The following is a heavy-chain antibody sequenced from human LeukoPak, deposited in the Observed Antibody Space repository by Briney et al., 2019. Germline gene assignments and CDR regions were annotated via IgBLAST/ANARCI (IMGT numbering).Heavy chain of an antibody. Sequence: SETLSLTCAVSGYSISGGYYWGWIRQPPGKGLEWIGSIYHSGSTYYNPSLKSRVTISVDTSKNQFSLKLSSVTAADTAVYYCASSLTIFGVVPFDYWGQGTLVTVSS. D-gene: IGHD3-3*01. CDR3: ASSLTIFGVVPFDY. J-gene: IGHJ4*02. CDR2: IYHSGST. V-gene: IGHV4-38-2*01. CDR1: GYSISGGYY.